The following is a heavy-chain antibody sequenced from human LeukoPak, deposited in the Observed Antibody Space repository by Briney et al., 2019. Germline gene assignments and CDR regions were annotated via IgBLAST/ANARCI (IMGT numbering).Heavy chain of an antibody. CDR3: ARAGDIVALFASADYYYMDV. V-gene: IGHV4-34*01. Sequence: SETLSLTCAVYGGSFSGYYWSWIRQPPGKGLEWIGEINHSGSTNYNPSLKSRVTISVETSKKQFSLKLSSVTAADTAVYYCARAGDIVALFASADYYYMDVWGKGTTVTVSS. CDR1: GGSFSGYY. D-gene: IGHD5-12*01. CDR2: INHSGST. J-gene: IGHJ6*03.